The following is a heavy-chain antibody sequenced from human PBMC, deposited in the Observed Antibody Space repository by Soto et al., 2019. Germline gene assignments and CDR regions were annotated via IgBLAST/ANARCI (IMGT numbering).Heavy chain of an antibody. CDR1: GYTFNRSG. D-gene: IGHD5-12*01. CDR3: VREGVAPYYYYGMDV. J-gene: IGHJ6*02. CDR2: IRTYNGDT. Sequence: QVQLVQSGAEVKKPGASVKVSCKASGYTFNRSGISWVRQAPGQGLEWMGWIRTYNGDTNYAQTFQGRVTITTNTSTSTVHMEVRSLSSDDTAVYYCVREGVAPYYYYGMDVWGQGTPVTVSS. V-gene: IGHV1-18*01.